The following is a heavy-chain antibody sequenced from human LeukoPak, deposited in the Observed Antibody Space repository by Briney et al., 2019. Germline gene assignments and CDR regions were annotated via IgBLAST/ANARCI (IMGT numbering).Heavy chain of an antibody. D-gene: IGHD5-18*01. CDR1: GGSFSGYY. J-gene: IGHJ4*02. CDR2: INHSGST. CDR3: ARGVQLWQTNRPNFDY. Sequence: MSSETLSLTCAVYGGSFSGYYWSWIRQPPGKGLEWIGEINHSGSTNYNPSLKSRVTISVDTSKNQFSLKLSSVTAADTAVYYCARGVQLWQTNRPNFDYWGQGTLVTVSS. V-gene: IGHV4-34*01.